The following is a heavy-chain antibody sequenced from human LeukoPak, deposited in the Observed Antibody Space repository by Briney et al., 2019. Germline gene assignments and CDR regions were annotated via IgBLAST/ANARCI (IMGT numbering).Heavy chain of an antibody. CDR1: GYTFTSYY. Sequence: VASVKVSCKASGYTFTSYYMHWVRQAPGQGLEWMGIINPSGGSTSYAQKLQGRVTMTTDTSTSTAYMELRSLRSDDTAVYYCARELKMGYSSSYWFDPWGQGTLVTVSS. V-gene: IGHV1-46*01. CDR2: INPSGGST. D-gene: IGHD6-13*01. J-gene: IGHJ5*02. CDR3: ARELKMGYSSSYWFDP.